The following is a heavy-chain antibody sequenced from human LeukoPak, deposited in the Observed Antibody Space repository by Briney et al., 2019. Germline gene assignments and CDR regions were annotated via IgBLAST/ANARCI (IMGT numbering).Heavy chain of an antibody. CDR2: INPNSGNT. J-gene: IGHJ5*02. Sequence: GASVKVSCKASGYTFRSHDINWVRQATGQGLEWMGWINPNSGNTGYAQKFQGRVTMTRNTSISTAYMDLSSLKSEDTAVYYCARGLGVYATNWFDPWGQGTLVTVSS. CDR1: GYTFRSHD. D-gene: IGHD3-3*01. CDR3: ARGLGVYATNWFDP. V-gene: IGHV1-8*01.